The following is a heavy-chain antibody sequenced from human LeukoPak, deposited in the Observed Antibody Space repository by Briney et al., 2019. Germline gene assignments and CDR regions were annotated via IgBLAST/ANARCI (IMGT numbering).Heavy chain of an antibody. D-gene: IGHD3-22*01. J-gene: IGHJ5*02. Sequence: EASVKVSCKASVGTFSSYAISWVRQAPVQGLEWMGGIMPIFGTAHYAQKFQGRVTITADKSTSTAYMELSSLRSEDTAVYYCARKVPNDSSGYYYRGQFDPWGQGTLVTVSS. V-gene: IGHV1-69*06. CDR1: VGTFSSYA. CDR2: IMPIFGTA. CDR3: ARKVPNDSSGYYYRGQFDP.